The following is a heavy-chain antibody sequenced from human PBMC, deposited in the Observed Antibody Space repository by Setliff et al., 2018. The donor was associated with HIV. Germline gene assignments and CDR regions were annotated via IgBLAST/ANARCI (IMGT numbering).Heavy chain of an antibody. J-gene: IGHJ4*02. CDR1: GGSFSDNY. CDR2: IYYSGST. D-gene: IGHD3-22*01. Sequence: SETLSLTCAVYGGSFSDNYWSWIRQPPGKGLQWIGSIYYSGSTYYNPSLQSRVTISVDTSKNLFSLRLSSVTASDTAVYYCARQAIFGYYDSSGYLDYWGQGTLVTVSS. CDR3: ARQAIFGYYDSSGYLDY. V-gene: IGHV4-34*01.